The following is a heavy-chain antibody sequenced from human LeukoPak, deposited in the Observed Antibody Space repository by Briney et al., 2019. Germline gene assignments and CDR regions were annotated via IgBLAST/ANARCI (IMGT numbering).Heavy chain of an antibody. J-gene: IGHJ4*02. D-gene: IGHD5-18*01. CDR2: IIPIFGTA. CDR3: ARAGRGYSYGY. V-gene: IGHV1-69*05. Sequence: SVKVSCKASGGTFSSYAISWVRQAPGQGLEWMGRIIPIFGTANYAQTFQGRVTITTDESTSTAYLQRGSLRSEDRAVYYCARAGRGYSYGYWCQGTLVTVSS. CDR1: GGTFSSYA.